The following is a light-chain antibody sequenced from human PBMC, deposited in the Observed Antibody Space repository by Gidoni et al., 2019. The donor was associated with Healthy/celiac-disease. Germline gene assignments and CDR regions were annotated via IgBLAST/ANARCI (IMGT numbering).Light chain of an antibody. CDR1: ALPKKY. V-gene: IGLV3-10*01. J-gene: IGLJ3*02. CDR3: YSTDSSGNHRV. CDR2: EDS. Sequence: SYQLTQPPPVSVSPGQTARITCSGDALPKKYAYWYQQKSGQAPVLVIYEDSKRPSGIPERFSGSSSGTMATLTISGAQVEDGADYYCYSTDSSGNHRVFGGGTKLTVL.